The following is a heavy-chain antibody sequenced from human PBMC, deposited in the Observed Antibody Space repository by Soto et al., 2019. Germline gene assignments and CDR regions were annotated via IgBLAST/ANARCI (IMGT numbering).Heavy chain of an antibody. V-gene: IGHV4-31*03. Sequence: SETLSLTCTVSGGSISSGGYYWSWIRQHPGKGLEWIGYIYYSGSTYYNPSLKSRVTISVDTSKNQFSLKLSSVTAADTAVYYCARSFXTTSGGKAYTRGGPMDVWGQGTTVTVSS. J-gene: IGHJ6*02. CDR3: ARSFXTTSGGKAYTRGGPMDV. D-gene: IGHD2-15*01. CDR2: IYYSGST. CDR1: GGSISSGGYY.